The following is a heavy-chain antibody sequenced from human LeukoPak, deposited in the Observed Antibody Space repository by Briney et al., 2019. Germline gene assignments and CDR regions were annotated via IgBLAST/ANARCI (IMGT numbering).Heavy chain of an antibody. J-gene: IGHJ4*02. CDR2: MLDTVTT. CDR3: ATIKRGNIYGYFDF. D-gene: IGHD5-18*01. CDR1: GGSMNSHY. V-gene: IGHV4-59*11. Sequence: PSETLSLTCTVSGGSMNSHYWSWIRQPPGKGLEWIGYMLDTVTTKDNPSLKSRFTLSADTSKNQFSLTLTSVTAADTAVYYCATIKRGNIYGYFDFWGQGILVTVSS.